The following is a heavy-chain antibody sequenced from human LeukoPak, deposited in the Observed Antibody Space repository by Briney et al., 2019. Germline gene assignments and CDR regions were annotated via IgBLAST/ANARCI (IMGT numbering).Heavy chain of an antibody. CDR3: ARDSPYSYGNPYFDY. Sequence: GGSLRLSCAASGFTFSSYAMHWVRQAPGKGLEWVAVISYGGSNKYYADSVKGRFTISRDNSKNTLYLQMNSLRAEDTAVYYCARDSPYSYGNPYFDYWGQGTLVTVSS. J-gene: IGHJ4*02. CDR1: GFTFSSYA. V-gene: IGHV3-30-3*01. D-gene: IGHD5-18*01. CDR2: ISYGGSNK.